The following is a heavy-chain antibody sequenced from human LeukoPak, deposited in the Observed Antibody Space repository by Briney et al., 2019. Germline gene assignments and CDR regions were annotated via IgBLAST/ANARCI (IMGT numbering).Heavy chain of an antibody. D-gene: IGHD1-26*01. J-gene: IGHJ5*02. CDR3: TRVARAVPDQ. CDR1: RFFFINYG. V-gene: IGHV3-30*03. CDR2: ISDDGSDK. Sequence: GRSLRLSCAAPRFFFINYGMHWVRQAPAKGLEWVALISDDGSDKYYADSMKGRFTVSRDNSKNTLYLQMNSLRDEDTAVYYCTRVARAVPDQWGQGTLVTVSS.